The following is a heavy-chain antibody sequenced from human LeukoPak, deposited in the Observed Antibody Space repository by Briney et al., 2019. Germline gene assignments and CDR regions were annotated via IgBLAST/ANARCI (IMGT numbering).Heavy chain of an antibody. CDR3: ARSGSGYNPIDF. D-gene: IGHD5-12*01. V-gene: IGHV1-18*01. CDR2: IGPYNDDT. J-gene: IGHJ4*02. CDR1: GYTFTGYG. Sequence: GASVKVSCKASGYTFTGYGISWVRQAPGQGVEWMGWIGPYNDDTRYDQTLQGRVTMTTDTSTSTVYMELRSLRSDDTAVYYCARSGSGYNPIDFWGQGTRVTVSS.